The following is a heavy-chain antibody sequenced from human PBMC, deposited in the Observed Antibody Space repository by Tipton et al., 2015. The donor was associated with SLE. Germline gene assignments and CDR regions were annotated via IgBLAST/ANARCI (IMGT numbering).Heavy chain of an antibody. Sequence: GLVKPSETLSLTCSVSGDSLSSNNYYWGWIRQSPAQGLEWIGTIHYAGGTYYNPSLRSRLTISVDTSENHFTLNLNSVTAADTAVYFCARQRGYYDGTPFPPLNFDLWGRGTQVTVSS. J-gene: IGHJ2*01. D-gene: IGHD3-16*01. CDR3: ARQRGYYDGTPFPPLNFDL. CDR1: GDSLSSNNYY. CDR2: IHYAGGT. V-gene: IGHV4-39*06.